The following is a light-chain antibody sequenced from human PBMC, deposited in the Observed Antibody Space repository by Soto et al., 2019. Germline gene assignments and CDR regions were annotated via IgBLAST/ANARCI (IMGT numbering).Light chain of an antibody. J-gene: IGKJ5*01. CDR2: AAS. V-gene: IGKV1-39*01. CDR3: QQSYSTIT. CDR1: QGISSY. Sequence: IQMPQSPSTLSASVRPSVTPTCRASQGISSYLGWYQQKPGKAPKRLIYAASSLQSGVPSRFSGSGSGTEFALTISSLQPEDFATYYCQQSYSTITFGQGTRLEIK.